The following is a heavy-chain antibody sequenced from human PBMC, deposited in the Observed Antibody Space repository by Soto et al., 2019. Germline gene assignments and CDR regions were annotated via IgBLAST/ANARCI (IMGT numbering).Heavy chain of an antibody. Sequence: GGSLRLSCAASGLTFTAYYMTWVRQVPGKGLEWVASINKDGSKQYYVDSVKGRFTISRDNAMNSLYLQMNSLRAGDTALYYCSRENWFQDYWGQGTLVTVSS. CDR1: GLTFTAYY. CDR3: SRENWFQDY. V-gene: IGHV3-7*03. J-gene: IGHJ4*02. CDR2: INKDGSKQ. D-gene: IGHD3-10*01.